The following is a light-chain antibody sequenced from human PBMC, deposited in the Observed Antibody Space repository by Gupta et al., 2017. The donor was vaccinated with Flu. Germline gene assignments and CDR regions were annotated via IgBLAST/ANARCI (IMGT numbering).Light chain of an antibody. CDR3: GTWDSSLSAYYV. CDR1: SSNIGNNY. CDR2: DNN. J-gene: IGLJ1*01. V-gene: IGLV1-51*01. Sequence: VTITCSGSSSNIGNNYVSWYQQLPGTAPNLLIYDNNKRPSGIPDRFSGSKSGTSATLGITGLQTGDEADYYCGTWDSSLSAYYVFGTGTKVTVL.